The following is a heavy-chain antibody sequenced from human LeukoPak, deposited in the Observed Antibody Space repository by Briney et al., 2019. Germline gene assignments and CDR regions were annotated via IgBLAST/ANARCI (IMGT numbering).Heavy chain of an antibody. CDR1: GGTFSSYA. J-gene: IGHJ4*02. CDR2: IIPIFGTA. D-gene: IGHD5-24*01. CDR3: ASRRMRDGYSLN. V-gene: IGHV1-69*05. Sequence: SVTVSFKTSGGTFSSYAISWVRQAPGQGLEWMGGIIPIFGTANYAQKFHGRVTITTDESTSTAYVERSSLRSEDTAVYYCASRRMRDGYSLNWGQGTLVTVSS.